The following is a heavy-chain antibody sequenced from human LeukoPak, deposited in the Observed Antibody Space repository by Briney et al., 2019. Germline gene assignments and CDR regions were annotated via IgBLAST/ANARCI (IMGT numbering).Heavy chain of an antibody. V-gene: IGHV3-48*03. Sequence: GGSLRLSCAASGFTFSSYEMSWVRQAPGKRLEWVSYISSSGHTVYYADSVKGRFIISRDNAKKSLYLLMNSLRAEDTAVYYCASNVGPRRRSPVLMDVWGQGTTVTVSS. J-gene: IGHJ6*02. CDR2: ISSSGHTV. CDR3: ASNVGPRRRSPVLMDV. CDR1: GFTFSSYE. D-gene: IGHD1-26*01.